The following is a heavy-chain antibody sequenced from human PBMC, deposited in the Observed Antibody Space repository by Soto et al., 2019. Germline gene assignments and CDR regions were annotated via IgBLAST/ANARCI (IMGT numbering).Heavy chain of an antibody. J-gene: IGHJ6*02. CDR3: ASAGYSYGFVIDYYYGMDV. Sequence: GGSLRLSCAASGFTFSSYAMHWVRQAPGKGLEWVAVISYDGSNKYYADSVKGRFTISRDNSKNTLYLQMNSLRAEDTAVYYCASAGYSYGFVIDYYYGMDVWGQGTTVTVSS. CDR1: GFTFSSYA. V-gene: IGHV3-30-3*01. CDR2: ISYDGSNK. D-gene: IGHD5-18*01.